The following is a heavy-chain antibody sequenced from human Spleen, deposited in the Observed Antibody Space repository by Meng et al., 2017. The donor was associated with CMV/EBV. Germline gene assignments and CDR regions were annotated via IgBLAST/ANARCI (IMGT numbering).Heavy chain of an antibody. D-gene: IGHD6-13*01. J-gene: IGHJ3*02. CDR1: GFTFSDYY. CDR2: ISSSSTI. Sequence: GESLKISCAASGFTFSDYYMNWVRQAPGKGLEWVSSISSSSTIYYADSVKGRFTISRDNAKNSLYLQMNSLRAEDTAVYYCARGYSSSWYGAFDIWGQGTMVTVSS. V-gene: IGHV3-69-1*01. CDR3: ARGYSSSWYGAFDI.